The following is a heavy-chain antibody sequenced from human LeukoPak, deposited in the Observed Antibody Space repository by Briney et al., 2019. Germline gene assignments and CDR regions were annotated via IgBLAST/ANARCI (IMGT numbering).Heavy chain of an antibody. CDR1: GFIFSGAA. V-gene: IGHV3-73*01. Sequence: PGGSLRLSCAASGFIFSGAAMHWVRQASGKGLEWVGRIRSKGNNYATAYGASVKGRFTISRDDSKSTAFLQMNSLKTEDTAVYYCASYDYGDKTVDYWGQGTLVTVSS. CDR2: IRSKGNNYAT. D-gene: IGHD4-23*01. CDR3: ASYDYGDKTVDY. J-gene: IGHJ4*02.